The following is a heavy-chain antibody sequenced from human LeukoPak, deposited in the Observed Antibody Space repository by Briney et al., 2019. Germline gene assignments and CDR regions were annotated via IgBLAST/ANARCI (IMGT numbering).Heavy chain of an antibody. J-gene: IGHJ5*02. CDR1: GYTFTSYG. D-gene: IGHD3-3*01. V-gene: IGHV1-18*01. CDR3: ARDPEGYDFWSGRNWFDP. Sequence: ASVKVSCKASGYTFTSYGISWVRQAPGQGLEWMGWISAYNGNTNYAQKLQGRVTMTTDTSTSTAYMELRSLRSDDTAVYYCARDPEGYDFWSGRNWFDPWGQGTLVTVSS. CDR2: ISAYNGNT.